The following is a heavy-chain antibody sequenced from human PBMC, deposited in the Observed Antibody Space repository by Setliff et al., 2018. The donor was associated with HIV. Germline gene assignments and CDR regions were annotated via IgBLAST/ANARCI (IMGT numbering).Heavy chain of an antibody. J-gene: IGHJ5*02. D-gene: IGHD2-2*01. V-gene: IGHV1-8*02. CDR2: MNPNSGNT. CDR1: GYTFTSYD. Sequence: ASVKVSCKASGYTFTSYDINWVRQATGQGLEWMGWMNPNSGNTGYAQKFQGRVTMTMNTSINTAYMELSSLRSQDTAVYYCARGKNIVVVPAAPNWFDPWGQGALVTVSS. CDR3: ARGKNIVVVPAAPNWFDP.